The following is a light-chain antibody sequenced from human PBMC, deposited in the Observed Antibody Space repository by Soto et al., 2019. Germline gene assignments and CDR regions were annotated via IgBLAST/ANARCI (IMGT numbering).Light chain of an antibody. Sequence: EIVLTQSPGTPPLSPGERATLSCRASQSVSSNYLVWYQQKPGQAPRPLIYGASSRATGIPDRFSGSGSGTDFTLTISRLEPEDFAVYYCQQYANSPFTFGQGTKLEIK. V-gene: IGKV3-20*01. CDR1: QSVSSNY. J-gene: IGKJ2*01. CDR2: GAS. CDR3: QQYANSPFT.